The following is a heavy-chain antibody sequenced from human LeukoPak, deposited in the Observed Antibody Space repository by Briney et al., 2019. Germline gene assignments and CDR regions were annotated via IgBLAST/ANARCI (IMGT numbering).Heavy chain of an antibody. D-gene: IGHD3-22*01. CDR2: IYYSGST. CDR3: ARGPYSYDSSGAFDI. V-gene: IGHV4-59*08. Sequence: SETLSLTCTVSGGSISNYYWSWLRQPPGKGLEWIGYIYYSGSTKYNPSLKSRVTISVDTSKNQFSLRLNSVTAADTAVYFCARGPYSYDSSGAFDIWGQGTMVTVSS. CDR1: GGSISNYY. J-gene: IGHJ3*02.